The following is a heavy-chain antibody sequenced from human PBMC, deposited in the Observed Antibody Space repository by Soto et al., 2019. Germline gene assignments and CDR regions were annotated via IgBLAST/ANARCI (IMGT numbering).Heavy chain of an antibody. CDR3: ARDSSSGEGFDF. D-gene: IGHD7-27*01. J-gene: IGHJ4*02. V-gene: IGHV3-33*01. CDR2: IWYDGNSK. Sequence: QVQLVESGGGVVHPGRSLRLSYAASGFTFSSYGMHWVRQAPGKGLEWMAVIWYDGNSKDYGDSVRGRFTVSRDNSKNTLYLQMDSLRAEDTAVYYCARDSSSGEGFDFWGQGTLVTVSS. CDR1: GFTFSSYG.